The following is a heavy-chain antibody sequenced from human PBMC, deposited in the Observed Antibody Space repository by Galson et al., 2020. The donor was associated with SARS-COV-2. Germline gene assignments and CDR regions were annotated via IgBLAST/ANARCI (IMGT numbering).Heavy chain of an antibody. V-gene: IGHV4-39*01. D-gene: IGHD3-10*01. Sequence: SETLSLTCSVSGGSIINSDHFWVWIRQPPGKGLEWSGSIYYNGNTYYNPSLKSQVTISIDTSNHQFNLKMNSLTAADTAVYYCSTIRGATAGLYYYGMAVWGQGTTVAVSS. CDR3: STIRGATAGLYYYGMAV. CDR1: GGSIINSDHF. CDR2: IYYNGNT. J-gene: IGHJ6*02.